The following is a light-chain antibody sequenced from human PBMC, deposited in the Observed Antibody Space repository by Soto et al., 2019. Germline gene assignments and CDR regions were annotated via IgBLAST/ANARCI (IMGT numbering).Light chain of an antibody. CDR2: GAS. CDR3: QQYNNWPQT. CDR1: QSVSSK. V-gene: IGKV3-15*01. Sequence: EIVMTQSPVTLSVSPGERATLSCRASQSVSSKLVWYQQKPGQAPRLLIYGASTRATGIPARFSGSGSGTEVTLSISSLQSQDFVVYYCQQYNNWPQTFGQATKLEIK. J-gene: IGKJ2*01.